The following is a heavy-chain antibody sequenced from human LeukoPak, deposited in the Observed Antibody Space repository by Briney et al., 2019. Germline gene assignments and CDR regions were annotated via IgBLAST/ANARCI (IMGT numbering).Heavy chain of an antibody. Sequence: ASVKVSCKASAGTFSSYAISWVRQAPAQGLEWMGGIIPIFGTANYAQKFQGRVTITADESTSTAYMELSSLRSEDTAVYYCAMGYDILTGYYNRVRYYYYMDVWGKGTTVTISS. CDR3: AMGYDILTGYYNRVRYYYYMDV. CDR2: IIPIFGTA. CDR1: AGTFSSYA. J-gene: IGHJ6*03. D-gene: IGHD3-9*01. V-gene: IGHV1-69*13.